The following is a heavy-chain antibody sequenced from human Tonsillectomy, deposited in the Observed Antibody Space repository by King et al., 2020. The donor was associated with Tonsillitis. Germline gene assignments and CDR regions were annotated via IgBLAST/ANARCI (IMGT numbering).Heavy chain of an antibody. CDR1: GFTFSNYW. Sequence: VQLVESGGGLVQPGGSLRLSCAASGFTFSNYWMHWVRQVPGKGLVWVSRVDSDGSTTTYAGSVKGRFTISRDNANNTLYLQMNSLRAEDTAVYYCARDARRSSGLYYFDCWGQGTLVTVSS. CDR2: VDSDGSTT. V-gene: IGHV3-74*01. CDR3: ARDARRSSGLYYFDC. D-gene: IGHD6-19*01. J-gene: IGHJ4*02.